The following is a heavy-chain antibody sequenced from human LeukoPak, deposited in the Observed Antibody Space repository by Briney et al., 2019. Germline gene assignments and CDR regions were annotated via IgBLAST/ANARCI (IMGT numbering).Heavy chain of an antibody. D-gene: IGHD3-16*01. CDR2: IYYSGST. Sequence: SETLSLTCTVSGGSISSYYWSWIRQPPGKGLEWIGYIYYSGSTNYNPSLKSRVTISVDTSKNQFSLKLSSVTAADTAVYYCARDGGFAFDIWGKGQWSPSLQ. CDR1: GGSISSYY. V-gene: IGHV4-59*01. J-gene: IGHJ3*02. CDR3: ARDGGFAFDI.